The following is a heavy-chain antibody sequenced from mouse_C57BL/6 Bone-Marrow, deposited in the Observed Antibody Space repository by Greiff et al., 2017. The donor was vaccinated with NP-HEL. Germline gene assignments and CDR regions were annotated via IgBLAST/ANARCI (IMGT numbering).Heavy chain of an antibody. J-gene: IGHJ4*01. Sequence: EVQLQQSGPELVKPGASVKISCKASGYTFTDYYMNWVKQSHGKSLEWIGDINPNNGGTSYNQKFKGKATLTVDKSSSTAYMELRSLTSEDSAVYYCARGSYEAMDYWGQGTSVTVSS. CDR2: INPNNGGT. CDR3: ARGSYEAMDY. D-gene: IGHD1-1*01. CDR1: GYTFTDYY. V-gene: IGHV1-26*01.